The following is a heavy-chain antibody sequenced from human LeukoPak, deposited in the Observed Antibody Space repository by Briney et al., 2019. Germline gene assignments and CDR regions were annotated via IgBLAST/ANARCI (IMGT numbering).Heavy chain of an antibody. J-gene: IGHJ6*04. CDR1: GYTFTSYG. CDR3: ARDGEKKMGFDWPTFPVDV. Sequence: ASVKVSCKASGYTFTSYGISWVRQAPGQGLEWMGWISAYNGNTNYAQKLQGRVTMTTDTSTSTAYMELRSLRSDDTAVYYCARDGEKKMGFDWPTFPVDVWGKGTTVTVSS. CDR2: ISAYNGNT. D-gene: IGHD3-9*01. V-gene: IGHV1-18*01.